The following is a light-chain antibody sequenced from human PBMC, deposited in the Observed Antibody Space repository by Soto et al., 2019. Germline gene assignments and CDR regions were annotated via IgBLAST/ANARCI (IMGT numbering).Light chain of an antibody. V-gene: IGKV3-11*01. CDR1: QSISNY. J-gene: IGKJ5*01. Sequence: ELVMTQSTVTMSVSPGESASLXXRASQSISNYLAWYQHKPGQPPRVXLFDASNRATGIPARFSGSGAGADFTLTLSGLEPEDFAVYYCQQYGNSPITFGQGTRLEIK. CDR2: DAS. CDR3: QQYGNSPIT.